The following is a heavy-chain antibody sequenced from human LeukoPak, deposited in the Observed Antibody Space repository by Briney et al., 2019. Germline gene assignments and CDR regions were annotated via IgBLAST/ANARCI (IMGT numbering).Heavy chain of an antibody. Sequence: SETLSLTCTVSSGSISSYYWSWIRQPPGKGLEWIGYIYYSGSTNYNPSLKSRVTISVDTSKNQFSLKLSSVTAADTAAYYCARALIVVVPAASDPFDIWGQGTMVTVSS. D-gene: IGHD2-2*01. CDR2: IYYSGST. CDR1: SGSISSYY. J-gene: IGHJ3*02. V-gene: IGHV4-59*01. CDR3: ARALIVVVPAASDPFDI.